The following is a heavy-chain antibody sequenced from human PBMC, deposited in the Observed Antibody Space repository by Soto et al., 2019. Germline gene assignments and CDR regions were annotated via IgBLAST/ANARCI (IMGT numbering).Heavy chain of an antibody. V-gene: IGHV3-23*01. CDR2: ISGSGGTT. Sequence: EVQLLESGGVLVQPGGSLRLSCAASGFTFSNYAMSWVRQAPGKGLEWVSIISGSGGTTYHADSVKDRFTISRDNSKNALFLQMNSLSAEDTDVYYCAKGVAVGFHFGSSTDRAFDPWGQGTLVTVSS. CDR3: AKGVAVGFHFGSSTDRAFDP. D-gene: IGHD6-6*01. CDR1: GFTFSNYA. J-gene: IGHJ5*02.